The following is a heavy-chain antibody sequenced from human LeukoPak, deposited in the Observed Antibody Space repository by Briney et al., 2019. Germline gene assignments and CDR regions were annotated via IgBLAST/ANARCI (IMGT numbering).Heavy chain of an antibody. D-gene: IGHD5-12*01. J-gene: IGHJ4*02. CDR1: GGSISSYY. CDR2: ISHSGST. V-gene: IGHV4-59*01. CDR3: ARGFDSKSTYFDY. Sequence: KPSETLSLSCTVSGGSISSYYWNWIRQSPGKGLEWIGYISHSGSTNYNPSLKSRVTISLDTSKNQFSLKVRSVTAADTAVYYCARGFDSKSTYFDYWGQGTLSPSPQ.